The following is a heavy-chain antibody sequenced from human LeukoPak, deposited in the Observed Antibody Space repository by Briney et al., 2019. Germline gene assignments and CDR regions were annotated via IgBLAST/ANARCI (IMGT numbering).Heavy chain of an antibody. CDR2: ISYDGSNK. J-gene: IGHJ4*02. Sequence: GGSLRLSCAASGFTFSSYAMHWVRQAPGKGLEWVAVISYDGSNKYYADSVKGRFTISRDNSKNTLYLQMNSLRAEDTAVYYCAGLYYYDSSGYYDYWGQGTLVTVSS. D-gene: IGHD3-22*01. V-gene: IGHV3-30-3*01. CDR3: AGLYYYDSSGYYDY. CDR1: GFTFSSYA.